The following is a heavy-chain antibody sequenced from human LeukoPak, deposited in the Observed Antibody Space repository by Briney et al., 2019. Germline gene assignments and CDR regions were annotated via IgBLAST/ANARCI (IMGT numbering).Heavy chain of an antibody. CDR2: ISGSGGST. CDR1: GFTFSSYA. Sequence: GGSLRLSCAASGFTFSSYAMSWLPQAPGKGLEWLSAISGSGGSTYYAESVKGRFTISRDNSKNTLYLQINSMRAEDTAVYYCAEPHAVDGEWYFDYWGQGNLVTVSS. D-gene: IGHD3-10*01. V-gene: IGHV3-23*01. J-gene: IGHJ4*02. CDR3: AEPHAVDGEWYFDY.